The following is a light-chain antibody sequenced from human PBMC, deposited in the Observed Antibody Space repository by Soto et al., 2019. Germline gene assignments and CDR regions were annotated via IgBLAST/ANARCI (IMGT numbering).Light chain of an antibody. CDR2: AAS. J-gene: IGKJ4*02. V-gene: IGKV3-11*01. CDR1: QSIASY. Sequence: EIVLTQSPATLSLSPGVRATLSCRASQSIASYLAWYQQKPGQAPRLLIYAASNRATGIPARFSGSGSGTDFILTISSLGPEDFAVYYCQQRSDLPSFGGGTKVDIK. CDR3: QQRSDLPS.